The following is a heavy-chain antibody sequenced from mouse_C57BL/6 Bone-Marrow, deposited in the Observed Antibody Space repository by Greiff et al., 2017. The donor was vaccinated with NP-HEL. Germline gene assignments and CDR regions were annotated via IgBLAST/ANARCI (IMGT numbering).Heavy chain of an antibody. V-gene: IGHV5-4*01. Sequence: EVQLVESGGGLVKPGGSLKLSCAASGFTFSSYAMSWVRQTPEKRLEWVATISDGGSYTYYPDNVKGRFTISRDNAKNNLYLQMSHLKSEDTAMYYCASEGDHGGLAYWGQGTLVTVSA. J-gene: IGHJ3*01. D-gene: IGHD1-1*01. CDR2: ISDGGSYT. CDR1: GFTFSSYA. CDR3: ASEGDHGGLAY.